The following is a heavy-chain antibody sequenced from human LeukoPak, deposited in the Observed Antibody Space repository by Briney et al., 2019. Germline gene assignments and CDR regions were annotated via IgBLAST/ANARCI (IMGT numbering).Heavy chain of an antibody. CDR3: ARQDGSGSYPFDY. Sequence: GESLKISCKGSGYSFTSYWIGWVRQMPGKGLEWMGIIYPGDSDTRYSPSFQGQVTVSADKSISTAYLQWNSLKASDTAMYYCARQDGSGSYPFDYWGQGTLVTVSS. CDR2: IYPGDSDT. V-gene: IGHV5-51*01. CDR1: GYSFTSYW. D-gene: IGHD3-10*01. J-gene: IGHJ4*02.